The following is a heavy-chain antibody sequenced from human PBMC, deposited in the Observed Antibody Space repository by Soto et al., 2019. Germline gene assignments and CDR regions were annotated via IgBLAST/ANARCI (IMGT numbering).Heavy chain of an antibody. D-gene: IGHD3-22*01. CDR2: INHSGST. CDR1: GGSFSGYY. CDR3: ARDGTDSSGYFLFDY. Sequence: SETLSLTCAVYGGSFSGYYWSWIRQPPGKGLEWIGEINHSGSTNYNPSLKSRVTISVDTSKNQFSLKLSSVTAADTAVYYCARDGTDSSGYFLFDYWGQGTLVTVSS. J-gene: IGHJ4*02. V-gene: IGHV4-34*01.